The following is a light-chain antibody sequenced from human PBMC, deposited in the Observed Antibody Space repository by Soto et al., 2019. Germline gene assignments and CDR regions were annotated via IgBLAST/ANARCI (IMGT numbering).Light chain of an antibody. Sequence: VIWMTQSPSLLSASTGDRVTISCLMSQGISSYLAWYQQKPGKAPELLIYAASTLQSGVPSRFSGSGSGTDFTLTISCLHSEDFATYYCQPYYSFPFTFGPGTKVDIK. CDR1: QGISSY. J-gene: IGKJ3*01. V-gene: IGKV1D-8*03. CDR2: AAS. CDR3: QPYYSFPFT.